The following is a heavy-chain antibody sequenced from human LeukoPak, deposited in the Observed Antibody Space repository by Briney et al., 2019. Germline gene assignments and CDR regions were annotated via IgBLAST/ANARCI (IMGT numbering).Heavy chain of an antibody. Sequence: ASVTVSCKASGYTFTSYYMHWVRQAPGQGLEWMGIINPSGGSTSYAQKFQGRVTMTRDMSTSTVYMELSSLRSEDTAVYYCARDLGAGVLYPDYWGQGTLVTVSS. CDR2: INPSGGST. J-gene: IGHJ4*02. D-gene: IGHD3-10*01. CDR1: GYTFTSYY. V-gene: IGHV1-46*01. CDR3: ARDLGAGVLYPDY.